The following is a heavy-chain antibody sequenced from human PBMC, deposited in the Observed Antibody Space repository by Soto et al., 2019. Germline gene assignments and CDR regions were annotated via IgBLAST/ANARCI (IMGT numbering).Heavy chain of an antibody. CDR3: ASATVVAGTFDF. CDR1: GFAFRSYN. D-gene: IGHD2-15*01. V-gene: IGHV3-21*01. CDR2: ISSGSSNL. J-gene: IGHJ4*02. Sequence: EVQLVESGGGLVKPGGSLTLSCAGSGFAFRSYNMNWVRQPPGKGLEWVASISSGSSNLYYADSVKDRFTISRDNAKDSLYLQMDSLRAEDSAVYYCASATVVAGTFDFWGQGTLLTVSS.